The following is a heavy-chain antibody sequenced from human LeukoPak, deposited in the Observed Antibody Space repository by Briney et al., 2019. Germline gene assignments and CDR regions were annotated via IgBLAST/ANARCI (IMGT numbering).Heavy chain of an antibody. V-gene: IGHV3-23*01. CDR3: AKDREGDYYDSSGYYYFDY. CDR1: GFTFSSYS. J-gene: IGHJ4*02. Sequence: PGGSLRLSCAASGFTFSSYSMNWVRQAPGKGLEWVSAISGSGGSTYYADSVKGRFTISRDNSKNTLYLQMNSLRAEDTAVYYCAKDREGDYYDSSGYYYFDYWGQGTLVTVSS. CDR2: ISGSGGST. D-gene: IGHD3-22*01.